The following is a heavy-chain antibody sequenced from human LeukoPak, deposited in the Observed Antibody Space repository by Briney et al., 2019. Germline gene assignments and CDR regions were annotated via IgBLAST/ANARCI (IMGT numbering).Heavy chain of an antibody. CDR1: GGSISSYY. Sequence: PSETLSLTCTVSGGSISSYYWSWIRQPPGKGLEWIGYIYYSGSTNYNPSLKSRVTISVDTSKNQFSLKLSSVTAADTAVYYCARRPRVYYYDSSGPFDYWGQGTLVAVSS. CDR3: ARRPRVYYYDSSGPFDY. D-gene: IGHD3-22*01. CDR2: IYYSGST. V-gene: IGHV4-59*08. J-gene: IGHJ4*02.